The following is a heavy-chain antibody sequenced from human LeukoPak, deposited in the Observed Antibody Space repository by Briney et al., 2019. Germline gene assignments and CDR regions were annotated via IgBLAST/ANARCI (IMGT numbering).Heavy chain of an antibody. CDR3: ARGRYCSADICPGGDAFDI. J-gene: IGHJ3*02. V-gene: IGHV4-4*07. Sequence: SETLSLTCTVSGGSINNYYWSWIRQPAGKGLEWIGRIYTRGSTNYNPSLKSRVTMSVDTSKNQFSLKLSSVTAADTAVYYCARGRYCSADICPGGDAFDIWGQGTMVSVSS. CDR2: IYTRGST. D-gene: IGHD2-15*01. CDR1: GGSINNYY.